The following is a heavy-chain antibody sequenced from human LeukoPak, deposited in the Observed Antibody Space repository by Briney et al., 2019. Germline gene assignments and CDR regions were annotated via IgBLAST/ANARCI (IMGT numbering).Heavy chain of an antibody. CDR1: GFTFRSYE. Sequence: GGSLRLSCAASGFTFRSYEMNWVRQAPGKGLEWVSYISSSGSTIYYADSVKGRFTISRDNAKNSLYLQMNSLRAEDTAVYYCAKDRSWFGELLVDYWGQGTLVTVSS. CDR2: ISSSGSTI. J-gene: IGHJ4*02. CDR3: AKDRSWFGELLVDY. D-gene: IGHD3-10*01. V-gene: IGHV3-48*03.